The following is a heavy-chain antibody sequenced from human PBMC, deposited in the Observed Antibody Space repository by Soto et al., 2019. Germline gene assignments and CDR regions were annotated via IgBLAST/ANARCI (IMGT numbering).Heavy chain of an antibody. Sequence: QVQLVQSAAEVKKPGASVKVSCKASGYNFNTYGISWVRQAPGQGLEWMGWISTYNDNTKYAQQLQDRVTMTTETSTSTAYMELRSLRSDDTAVYYCARVPTYYDILTGYSFDPWGQGTLVTVSS. CDR3: ARVPTYYDILTGYSFDP. D-gene: IGHD3-9*01. V-gene: IGHV1-18*01. CDR2: ISTYNDNT. CDR1: GYNFNTYG. J-gene: IGHJ5*02.